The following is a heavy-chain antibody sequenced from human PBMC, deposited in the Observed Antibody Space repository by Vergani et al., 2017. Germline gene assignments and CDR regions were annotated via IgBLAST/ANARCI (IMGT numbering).Heavy chain of an antibody. CDR2: ISGSGGST. D-gene: IGHD3-10*01. CDR1: GFTFSSYA. V-gene: IGHV3-23*01. Sequence: EVQLLESGGGLVQPGGSLRLSCAASGFTFSSYAMSWVRQAPGKGLEWVSAISGSGGSTYYADSVKGRFTISRDNSKYTLYLQMNSLRAEDTAVYYCAKGSTMVRGVVIEGWFDPWGQGTLVTVSS. J-gene: IGHJ5*02. CDR3: AKGSTMVRGVVIEGWFDP.